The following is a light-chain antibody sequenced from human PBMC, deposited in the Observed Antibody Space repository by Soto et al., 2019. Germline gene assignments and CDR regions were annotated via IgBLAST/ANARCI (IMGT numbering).Light chain of an antibody. V-gene: IGKV3-11*01. CDR3: QQRSNT. J-gene: IGKJ5*01. CDR2: GAS. Sequence: EIVMTHSPGTLSVSPGERATLSCMAIQTVSRHLAWYQQKPGQAPRLLIFGASNRATGIPARFSGSGSGTDFTLTISSLEPEDFAVYYCQQRSNTFGQGTRLE. CDR1: QTVSRH.